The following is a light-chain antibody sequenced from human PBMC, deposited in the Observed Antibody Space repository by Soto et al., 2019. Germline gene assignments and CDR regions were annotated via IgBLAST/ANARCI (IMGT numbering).Light chain of an antibody. Sequence: EIVMTQSPATLSVSPGERATLSCRASQSVSSNLAWYQQKPGQAPRHLIYGASTRATVIPARFSGSGSGTDFTLTISSLQSEDFAVYSCQHYNNWPRTFGQGTKVEIK. J-gene: IGKJ1*01. CDR1: QSVSSN. CDR2: GAS. V-gene: IGKV3-15*01. CDR3: QHYNNWPRT.